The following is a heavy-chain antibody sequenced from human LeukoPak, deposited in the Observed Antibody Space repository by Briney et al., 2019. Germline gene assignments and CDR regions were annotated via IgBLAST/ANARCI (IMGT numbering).Heavy chain of an antibody. D-gene: IGHD3-9*01. V-gene: IGHV4-39*01. CDR3: SRFRYFDWPPGLDY. J-gene: IGHJ4*02. Sequence: PSETLSLTCTVSGGSISSSSYYWGWIRQPPGKGLEWIGSIYYSGSTYYNPSLKSRVTISVDTSKNQFSLKLSSVTAADTAVYYCSRFRYFDWPPGLDYWGQGTLVTVSS. CDR1: GGSISSSSYY. CDR2: IYYSGST.